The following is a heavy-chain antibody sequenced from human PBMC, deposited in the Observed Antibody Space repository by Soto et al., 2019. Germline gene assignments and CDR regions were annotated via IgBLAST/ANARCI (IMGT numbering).Heavy chain of an antibody. J-gene: IGHJ4*02. CDR3: ARVMTTVVKDPFDY. Sequence: EVQLVESGGGLVKPGGSLRLSCAASGFTFSSYSMNWVRQAPGKGLEWVSSISSSSSYIYYADSVKGRFTISRDNAKNSLYLQMNSLRAEDTAVYYCARVMTTVVKDPFDYWGQGTLVTVSS. CDR2: ISSSSSYI. D-gene: IGHD4-17*01. CDR1: GFTFSSYS. V-gene: IGHV3-21*01.